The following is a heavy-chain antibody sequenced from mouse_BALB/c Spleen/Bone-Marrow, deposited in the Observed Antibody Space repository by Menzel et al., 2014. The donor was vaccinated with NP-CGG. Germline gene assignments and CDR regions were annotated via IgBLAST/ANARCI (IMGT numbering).Heavy chain of an antibody. J-gene: IGHJ2*01. Sequence: EVKLVESGGGLVKPGGSLKLSCAASGFTFSDYAVSWVRQSPEKRLEWVATITSGGGSTYYPDSVKGRSTISRDNAKNTLYLQMSSLRSEDTAMYYCARQENWALDYWGQGTTLTVSS. CDR1: GFTFSDYA. D-gene: IGHD4-1*01. CDR2: ITSGGGST. V-gene: IGHV5-9-3*01. CDR3: ARQENWALDY.